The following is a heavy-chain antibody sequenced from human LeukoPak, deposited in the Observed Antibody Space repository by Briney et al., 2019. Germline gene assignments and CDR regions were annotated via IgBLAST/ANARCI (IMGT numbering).Heavy chain of an antibody. D-gene: IGHD4-17*01. CDR1: GFTFDDYA. Sequence: GGSLRLSCAASGFTFDDYAMHWVRQAPGKGLEWVSGISWNSGSIGYADSVKGRFIISRDNAKNSLYLQMNSLRAEDTALYYCAKDPGSGDYALLGVRYFDYWGQGTLVTVSS. CDR2: ISWNSGSI. CDR3: AKDPGSGDYALLGVRYFDY. J-gene: IGHJ4*02. V-gene: IGHV3-9*01.